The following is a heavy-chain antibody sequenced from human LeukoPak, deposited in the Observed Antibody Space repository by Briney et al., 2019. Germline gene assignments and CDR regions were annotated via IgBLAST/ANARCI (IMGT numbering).Heavy chain of an antibody. CDR1: GGSISGYY. CDR3: ARGIPNWFDP. Sequence: SETLSLTCTVSGGSISGYYWGWIRQPPGKGLEWIGYVYDSGSTNYNPSLRSRVTISVDTSKNQFSLKLSSVTAADTAVYYCARGIPNWFDPWGQGTLVTVSS. J-gene: IGHJ5*02. V-gene: IGHV4-59*12. CDR2: VYDSGST.